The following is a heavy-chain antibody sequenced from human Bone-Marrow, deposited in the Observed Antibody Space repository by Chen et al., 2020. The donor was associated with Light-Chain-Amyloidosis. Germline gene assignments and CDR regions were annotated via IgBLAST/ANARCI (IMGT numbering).Heavy chain of an antibody. CDR1: GFTFDDYA. Sequence: EVQLVESGGGLIQPGGSLRLSCTASGFTFDDYAMHWVRQPPGKGLEWVSGLDWEGESIGYADSVKGRFTISRDNAKNSLSLEMTRLRSEDTAFYYCTKVISPHMAGFDFWGQGMLVTVSS. CDR3: TKVISPHMAGFDF. J-gene: IGHJ4*02. CDR2: LDWEGESI. V-gene: IGHV3-9*01.